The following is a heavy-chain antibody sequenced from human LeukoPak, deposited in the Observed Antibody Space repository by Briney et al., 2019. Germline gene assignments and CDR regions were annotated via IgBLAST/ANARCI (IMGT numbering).Heavy chain of an antibody. CDR2: INPNSGGT. CDR1: GYTFTSYD. V-gene: IGHV1-2*02. D-gene: IGHD3-22*01. J-gene: IGHJ3*02. CDR3: ASRDYYDSSGYYYGAFDI. Sequence: ASVKVSCKASGYTFTSYDINWVRQATGQGLEWMGWINPNSGGTNYAQKFQGRVTMTRDTSISTAYMELSRLRSDDTAVYYCASRDYYDSSGYYYGAFDIWGQGTMVTVSS.